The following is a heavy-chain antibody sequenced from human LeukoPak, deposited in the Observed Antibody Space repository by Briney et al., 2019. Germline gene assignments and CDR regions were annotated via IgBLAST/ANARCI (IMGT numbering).Heavy chain of an antibody. D-gene: IGHD5-18*01. CDR3: AKGEMDTAGGPLDAFDI. CDR2: IRFVGSIK. J-gene: IGHJ3*02. Sequence: GGSLRLSCAASGFTFSSYGMHWVRQAPGKGVEWVAFIRFVGSIKYSEYSVKGRFTISRDNSKITLYLQMNSLRAEDTAVYYCAKGEMDTAGGPLDAFDIWGQGTMVTVSS. CDR1: GFTFSSYG. V-gene: IGHV3-30*02.